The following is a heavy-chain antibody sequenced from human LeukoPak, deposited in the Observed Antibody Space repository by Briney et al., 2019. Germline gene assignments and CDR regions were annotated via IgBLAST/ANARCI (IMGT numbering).Heavy chain of an antibody. D-gene: IGHD1-20*01. Sequence: ASVKVSCKASGYTFTSYGISWVRQAPRQGLEWMGWISAYNGNTNYAQKLQGRVTMTTDTSTSTAYMELRSLRSDDTAVYYCARSNNWNDAYYFDYWGQGTLVTVSS. CDR2: ISAYNGNT. J-gene: IGHJ4*02. CDR1: GYTFTSYG. CDR3: ARSNNWNDAYYFDY. V-gene: IGHV1-18*01.